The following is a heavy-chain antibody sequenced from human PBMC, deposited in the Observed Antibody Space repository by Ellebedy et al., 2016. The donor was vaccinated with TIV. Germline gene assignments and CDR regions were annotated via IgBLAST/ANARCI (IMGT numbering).Heavy chain of an antibody. CDR3: ARGHYDFWSGYYTPYTFDY. J-gene: IGHJ4*02. D-gene: IGHD3-3*01. CDR2: IYYSGST. Sequence: SETLSLTXTVSGGSISSYYWSWIRQPPGKGLEWIGYIYYSGSTNYNPSLKSRVTISVDTSKNQFSLKLSSVTAADTAVYYCARGHYDFWSGYYTPYTFDYWGQGTLVTVSS. CDR1: GGSISSYY. V-gene: IGHV4-59*01.